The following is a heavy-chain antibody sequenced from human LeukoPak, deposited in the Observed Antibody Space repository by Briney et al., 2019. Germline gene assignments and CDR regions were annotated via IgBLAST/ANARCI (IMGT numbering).Heavy chain of an antibody. J-gene: IGHJ4*02. CDR3: AKGPDGSGYYTGLDY. D-gene: IGHD3-22*01. CDR2: ISWNSGSI. CDR1: GFAFDDYA. V-gene: IGHV3-9*01. Sequence: GRSLRLSCAASGFAFDDYAMHWVRQAPGKGLEWVSGISWNSGSIGYADSVEGRFTISRDNAKNSLYLQMNSLRAEDTALYYCAKGPDGSGYYTGLDYWGQGTLVTVSS.